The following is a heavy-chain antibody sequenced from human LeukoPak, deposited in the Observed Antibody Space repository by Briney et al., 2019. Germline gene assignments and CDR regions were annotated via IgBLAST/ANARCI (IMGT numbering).Heavy chain of an antibody. D-gene: IGHD2-2*01. V-gene: IGHV3-30*02. Sequence: GGSLRLSCAASGFTFSSYGMHWVRQAPGKGLEGVAFIRYDGSNKYYADSVKDRFTISRDNSKNTLYLQMNSLRAEDTAVYYCAKDVVVVPAFGRPGIDYWGQGTLVTVSS. CDR3: AKDVVVVPAFGRPGIDY. CDR1: GFTFSSYG. J-gene: IGHJ4*02. CDR2: IRYDGSNK.